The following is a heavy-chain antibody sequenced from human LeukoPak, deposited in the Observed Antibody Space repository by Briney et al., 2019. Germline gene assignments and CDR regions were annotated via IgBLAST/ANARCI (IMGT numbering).Heavy chain of an antibody. J-gene: IGHJ5*02. CDR3: ARGGGPKRRYCSGGSCYNNWFDP. D-gene: IGHD2-15*01. V-gene: IGHV4-34*01. CDR1: GGSFSGYY. Sequence: SETLSLTCAVYGGSFSGYYWSWIRQRPGKGLEWIGEINHSGSTNYNPSLKSRVTISVDTSKNQFSLKLSSVTAADTAVYYCARGGGPKRRYCSGGSCYNNWFDPWGQGTLVTVSS. CDR2: INHSGST.